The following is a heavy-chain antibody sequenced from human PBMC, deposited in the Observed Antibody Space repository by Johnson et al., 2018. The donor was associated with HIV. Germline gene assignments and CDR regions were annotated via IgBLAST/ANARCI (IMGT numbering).Heavy chain of an antibody. CDR1: GFTFSSYA. CDR3: VRDRGTMLLDGAFDI. Sequence: QVQLVESGGGVVQPGRSLRLSCAAYGFTFSSYAMHWVRQAPGKGLEWVAVISYDGSNKYYADSVKGRFTISRDNSKNTLYLQMNSPRAEDTAVYYCVRDRGTMLLDGAFDIWGQGTMVTVSS. V-gene: IGHV3-30*04. D-gene: IGHD3-10*01. J-gene: IGHJ3*02. CDR2: ISYDGSNK.